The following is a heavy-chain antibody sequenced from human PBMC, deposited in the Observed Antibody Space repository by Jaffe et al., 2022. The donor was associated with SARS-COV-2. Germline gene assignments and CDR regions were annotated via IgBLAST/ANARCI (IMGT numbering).Heavy chain of an antibody. CDR1: GFTFSSYG. V-gene: IGHV3-33*01. CDR2: IWYDGSNK. D-gene: IGHD3-16*02. Sequence: QVQLVESGGGVVQPGRSLRLSCAASGFTFSSYGMHWVRQAPGKGLEWVAVIWYDGSNKYYADSVKGRFTISRDNSKNTLYLQMNSLRAEDTAVYYCARVITFGGVIDPPSGAFDIWGQGTMVTVSS. CDR3: ARVITFGGVIDPPSGAFDI. J-gene: IGHJ3*02.